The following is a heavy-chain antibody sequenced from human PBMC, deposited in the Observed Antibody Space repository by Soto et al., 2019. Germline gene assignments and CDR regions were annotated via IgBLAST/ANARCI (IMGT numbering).Heavy chain of an antibody. CDR2: ITPIFGTA. CDR1: GGTFSSYA. J-gene: IGHJ4*02. Sequence: QVQLVQSGAEVKKPGSSVKVSCKASGGTFSSYAITWVRQAPGQGLEWMGGITPIFGTANYAQKFQGKVTITADEPTSTAYMELSSLRSEDTAVYYCARYRYGYSDFDYWGQGTLVTVSS. CDR3: ARYRYGYSDFDY. D-gene: IGHD5-18*01. V-gene: IGHV1-69*12.